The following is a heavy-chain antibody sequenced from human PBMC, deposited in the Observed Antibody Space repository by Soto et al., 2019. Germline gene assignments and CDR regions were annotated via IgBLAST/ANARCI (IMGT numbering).Heavy chain of an antibody. Sequence: QVQLQESGPGLVKPSETLSLTCTVSGGSISSYYWTWIRQPPGKGPEWIGYIYYTGTTNYNPSLKSRVTISVDTSKNQFSLKLSSVTAADTAVYYCARDRYSGYYYYGLDVWGQGITVTVSS. CDR3: ARDRYSGYYYYGLDV. D-gene: IGHD2-15*01. J-gene: IGHJ6*02. CDR2: IYYTGTT. V-gene: IGHV4-59*01. CDR1: GGSISSYY.